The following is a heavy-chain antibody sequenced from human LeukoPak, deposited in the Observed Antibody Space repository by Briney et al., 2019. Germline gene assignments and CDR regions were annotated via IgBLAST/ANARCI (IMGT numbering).Heavy chain of an antibody. CDR2: ISWDSANK. CDR1: VFTFDDFA. CDR3: AKEESFHDKVFDY. Sequence: GGSLRLSCAASVFTFDDFAMHWVRPAPGKGPGWVSSISWDSANKRYADSVRGRFTISRDNAKNSLYLQMNSLGPDDTAFYYCAKEESFHDKVFDYWGQGTLVTVSS. D-gene: IGHD5/OR15-5a*01. J-gene: IGHJ4*02. V-gene: IGHV3-9*01.